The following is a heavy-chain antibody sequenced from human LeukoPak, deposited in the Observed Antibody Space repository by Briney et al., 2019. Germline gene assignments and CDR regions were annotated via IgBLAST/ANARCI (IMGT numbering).Heavy chain of an antibody. D-gene: IGHD2-8*01. CDR3: ASSGRLLLVTLDY. V-gene: IGHV1-69*05. CDR2: IIPIFGTA. J-gene: IGHJ4*02. Sequence: SVKVSCKASGGTFSSYAISWVRQAPGQGLEWMGGIIPIFGTANYAQKFQGRVTITTDESTSTAYMELSSLRSEDTAVYYCASSGRLLLVTLDYWGQGTLVTVSS. CDR1: GGTFSSYA.